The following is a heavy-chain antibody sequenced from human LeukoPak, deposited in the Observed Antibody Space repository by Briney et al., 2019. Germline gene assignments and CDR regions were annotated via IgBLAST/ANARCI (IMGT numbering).Heavy chain of an antibody. CDR1: GFTFSRDS. J-gene: IGHJ4*02. CDR3: ARERVVRGYSGYDFDY. V-gene: IGHV3-21*01. Sequence: GGSLRLSCAASGFTFSRDSMNWVRQAPGKGLEWVSSISSSSSYIYYAGSVKGRFTISRDNAKNSLYLQMNSLRAEDTAVYYCARERVVRGYSGYDFDYWGQGTLVIVSS. CDR2: ISSSSSYI. D-gene: IGHD5-12*01.